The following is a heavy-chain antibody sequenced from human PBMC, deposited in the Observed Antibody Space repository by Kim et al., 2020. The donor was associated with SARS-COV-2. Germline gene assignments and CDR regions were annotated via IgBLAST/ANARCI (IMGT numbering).Heavy chain of an antibody. CDR2: IYYSGST. V-gene: IGHV4-30-4*01. CDR3: ARVARPYYYDSSGYLFDY. CDR1: GGSISSGDYY. Sequence: SETLSLTCTVSGGSISSGDYYWSWIRQPPGKGLEWIGYIYYSGSTYYNPSLKSRVTISVDTSKNQFSLKLSSVTAADTAVYYCARVARPYYYDSSGYLFDYWGQGTLVTVSS. J-gene: IGHJ4*02. D-gene: IGHD3-22*01.